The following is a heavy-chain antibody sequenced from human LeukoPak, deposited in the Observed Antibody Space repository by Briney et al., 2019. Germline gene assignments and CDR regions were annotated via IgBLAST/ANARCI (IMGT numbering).Heavy chain of an antibody. J-gene: IGHJ4*02. CDR3: ARDSSGYDYGDFDY. Sequence: SETLSLTCAVYGGSFSGYYWSWIRQPPGKGLEWIGEINHSGSTNYNPSLKSRVTISVDTSKNQFSLKLSSVTAADTAVYYCARDSSGYDYGDFDYWGQGTLVTVSS. D-gene: IGHD5-12*01. CDR1: GGSFSGYY. CDR2: INHSGST. V-gene: IGHV4-34*01.